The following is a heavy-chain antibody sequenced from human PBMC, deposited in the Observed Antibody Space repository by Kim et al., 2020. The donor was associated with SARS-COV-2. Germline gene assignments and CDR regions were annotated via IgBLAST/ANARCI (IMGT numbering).Heavy chain of an antibody. CDR1: GGSFSGYY. J-gene: IGHJ6*02. V-gene: IGHV4-34*01. Sequence: SETLSLTCAVYGGSFSGYYWSWIRQPPGKGLEWIGEINHSGSTNYNPSLKSRVTISVDTSKNQFSLELSSVTAADTAVYYCARGSLYCSGGSCYSGNYYYYGMDVWGQGTTVTVSS. D-gene: IGHD2-15*01. CDR2: INHSGST. CDR3: ARGSLYCSGGSCYSGNYYYYGMDV.